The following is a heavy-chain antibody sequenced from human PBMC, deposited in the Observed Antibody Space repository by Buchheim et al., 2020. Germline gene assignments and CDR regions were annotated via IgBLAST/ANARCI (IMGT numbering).Heavy chain of an antibody. J-gene: IGHJ4*02. CDR1: GFSFSSYW. V-gene: IGHV3-7*01. CDR3: ARVANWDLDH. CDR2: IKQDGNDK. D-gene: IGHD7-27*01. Sequence: EVQLVESGGGLVQPGGSLSLSCAASGFSFSSYWMSWVRQAPGKGLEWVASIKQDGNDKYYVDSLKGRFTISRDNAKTSLFLQIDSLEAEDTAVYYCARVANWDLDHWGQGTL.